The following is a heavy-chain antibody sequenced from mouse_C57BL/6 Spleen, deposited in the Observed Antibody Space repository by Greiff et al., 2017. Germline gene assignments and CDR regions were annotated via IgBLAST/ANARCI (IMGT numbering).Heavy chain of an antibody. D-gene: IGHD1-1*01. J-gene: IGHJ3*01. V-gene: IGHV1-15*01. CDR1: GYTFTDYE. CDR3: TRDYGGSVFAY. Sequence: VQLQQSGAELVRPGASVTLSCKASGYTFTDYEMHWVKQTPVHGLEWIGAIDPETGGTAYNQKFKGKAILTADKSSSTAYMELRSLTSEDSAVYYCTRDYGGSVFAYWGQGTLVTVSA. CDR2: IDPETGGT.